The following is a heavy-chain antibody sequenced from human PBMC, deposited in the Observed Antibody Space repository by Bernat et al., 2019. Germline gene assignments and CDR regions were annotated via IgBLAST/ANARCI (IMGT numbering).Heavy chain of an antibody. V-gene: IGHV3-23*01. Sequence: EVQLLESGGGLVQAGGSLQLSFAGSGFTCIRYAISWVRPAPGEGLEWVSALGRCGGSTFYTNSVKGRFTISRDNSKKTLYLQLNSLRAEDTAVYYCAKPLGANYFAYWGQGTLVTVSS. CDR1: GFTCIRYA. CDR3: AKPLGANYFAY. J-gene: IGHJ4*02. CDR2: LGRCGGST. D-gene: IGHD1-26*01.